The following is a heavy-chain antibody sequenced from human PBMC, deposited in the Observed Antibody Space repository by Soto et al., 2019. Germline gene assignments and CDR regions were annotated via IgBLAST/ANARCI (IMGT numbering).Heavy chain of an antibody. CDR3: AREFFYDY. Sequence: EVELVESGGGLGQPGGSLRLSCAASGYTFSNYNMNWVRQAPGKGLEWVSYISSSSTIYYADSVKGRFTISRDNAKNSLYLQMNSLRDDDTAVYYCAREFFYDYWGQGTLVTVSS. D-gene: IGHD3-3*01. CDR2: ISSSSTI. V-gene: IGHV3-48*02. J-gene: IGHJ4*02. CDR1: GYTFSNYN.